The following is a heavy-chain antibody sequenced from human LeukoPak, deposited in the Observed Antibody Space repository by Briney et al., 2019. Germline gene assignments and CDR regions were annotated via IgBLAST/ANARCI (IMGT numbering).Heavy chain of an antibody. CDR2: INANSGTT. Sequence: GGSLRLSCAASGFAFSFYAMSWLRQPPGKGLEWVSTINANSGTTSYAASVRGHFTISRDNSKNTLYLQVNTLRADDTATYYCARAIAVDYWRRGTLVTVSS. CDR1: GFAFSFYA. D-gene: IGHD2-15*01. CDR3: ARAIAVDY. V-gene: IGHV3-23*01. J-gene: IGHJ4*02.